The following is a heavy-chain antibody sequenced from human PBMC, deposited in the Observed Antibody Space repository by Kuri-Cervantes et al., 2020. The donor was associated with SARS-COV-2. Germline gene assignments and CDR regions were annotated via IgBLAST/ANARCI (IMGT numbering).Heavy chain of an antibody. CDR3: YCAPKEGFDS. D-gene: IGHD2-21*01. CDR1: GYTFTSYY. V-gene: IGHV1-8*02. CDR2: VKTNSGNT. J-gene: IGHJ4*02. Sequence: ASVKVSCKASGYTFTSYYMHWVRQATGQGLEWMGMVKTNSGNTLYAQIFQGRVTMTRDTSTSTVYLELSSLTSEDTAIYYCYCAPKEGFDSWGQGTLVTVSS.